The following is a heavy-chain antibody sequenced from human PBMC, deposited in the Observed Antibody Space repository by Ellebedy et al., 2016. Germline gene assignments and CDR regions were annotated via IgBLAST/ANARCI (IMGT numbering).Heavy chain of an antibody. CDR2: IYYSGST. Sequence: SETLSLTXTVSGGSISSSSYYWGWIRQPPGKGLEWIGYIYYSGSTYYNPSLKSRVTISVDTSKNQFSLKLSSVTAADTAVYYCARVPIDYGDPEREYFDLWGRGTLVTVSS. CDR3: ARVPIDYGDPEREYFDL. D-gene: IGHD4-17*01. V-gene: IGHV4-30-4*08. CDR1: GGSISSSSYY. J-gene: IGHJ2*01.